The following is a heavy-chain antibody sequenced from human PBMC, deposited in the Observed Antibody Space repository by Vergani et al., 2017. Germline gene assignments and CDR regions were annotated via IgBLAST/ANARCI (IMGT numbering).Heavy chain of an antibody. D-gene: IGHD1-14*01. CDR1: GYSIRSGYY. V-gene: IGHV4-38-2*02. J-gene: IGHJ3*02. CDR3: ARERNSDAFDI. Sequence: QVQLQESGPGLVKPSETLSLTCAVSGYSIRSGYYWGGSQEPPGKGLELIGSLYNSGSTYYNPSLKSRVTISVDTSKNQFSLKLSAVTAADTAVYYCARERNSDAFDIWGQGTMVTVSS. CDR2: LYNSGST.